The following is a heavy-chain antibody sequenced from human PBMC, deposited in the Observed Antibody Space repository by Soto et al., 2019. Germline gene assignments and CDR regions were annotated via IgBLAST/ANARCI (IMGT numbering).Heavy chain of an antibody. CDR2: LSRGGGST. CDR1: GFTFSSHG. CDR3: ARDGQYRTDGFDI. V-gene: IGHV3-23*01. Sequence: EAQLLESGGGSVQPGGSLILSCAASGFTFSSHGMSWIRQAPGKGLEWISGLSRGGGSTYYVDSVKGRFTISRDNAKNTLDLIMKSLRVEDTALYYCARDGQYRTDGFDIWGQGTMVTVSS. J-gene: IGHJ3*02. D-gene: IGHD5-12*01.